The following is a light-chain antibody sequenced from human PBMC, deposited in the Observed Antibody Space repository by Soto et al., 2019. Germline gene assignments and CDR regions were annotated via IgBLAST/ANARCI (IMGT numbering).Light chain of an antibody. V-gene: IGKV1-5*03. CDR1: QTISSW. CDR3: QQSYTTPLT. CDR2: KAS. J-gene: IGKJ4*01. Sequence: DIRMTQSPATLSGYVGDRVTITCRASQTISSWLAWYQQKPGKAPKLLIYKASTLKSGVPSRFSGSGSGTDFTLTISSLQPEDFATYYCQQSYTTPLTFGGGTKVDI.